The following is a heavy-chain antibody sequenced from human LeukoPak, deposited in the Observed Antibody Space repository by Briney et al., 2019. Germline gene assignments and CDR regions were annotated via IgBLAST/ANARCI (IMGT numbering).Heavy chain of an antibody. D-gene: IGHD6-19*01. CDR2: IDPSDSYT. V-gene: IGHV5-10-1*01. Sequence: GESLNISCKGSGHSFTSYWISWVRQMPGKGLEWMGRIDPSDSYTNYSPSFQGHVTISADKSISTAYLQWSSLKASDTAMYYCARGFPVAGLQVSFDYWGQGTLVTVSS. CDR1: GHSFTSYW. CDR3: ARGFPVAGLQVSFDY. J-gene: IGHJ4*02.